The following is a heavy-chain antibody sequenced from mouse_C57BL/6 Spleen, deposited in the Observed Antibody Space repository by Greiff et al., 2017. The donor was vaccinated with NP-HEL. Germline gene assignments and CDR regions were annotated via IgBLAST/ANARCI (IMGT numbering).Heavy chain of an antibody. Sequence: QVQLKESGAELVRPGASVTLSCKASGYTFTDYEMHWVKQTPVHGLEWIGAIDPETGGTAYNQKFKGKAILTADKSSSTAYMDLRSLTSEGAAVYYCTRDGGFAYWGQGTLVTVSA. J-gene: IGHJ3*01. CDR1: GYTFTDYE. V-gene: IGHV1-15*01. CDR3: TRDGGFAY. CDR2: IDPETGGT. D-gene: IGHD1-2*01.